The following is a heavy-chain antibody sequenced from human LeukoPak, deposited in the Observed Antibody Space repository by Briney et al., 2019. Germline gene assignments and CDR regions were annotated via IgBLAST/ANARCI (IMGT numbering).Heavy chain of an antibody. CDR1: GFTFSSYV. D-gene: IGHD6-19*01. CDR3: ARGGWSLDY. CDR2: ISGSGGST. V-gene: IGHV3-23*01. J-gene: IGHJ4*02. Sequence: GGSLRLSCAASGFTFSSYVMSWVRQAPGKGLEWVSAISGSGGSTYYADSVKGRFTISRDNSKNSLYLQMNSLRAQDTAVYYCARGGWSLDYWGQGTLVTVSS.